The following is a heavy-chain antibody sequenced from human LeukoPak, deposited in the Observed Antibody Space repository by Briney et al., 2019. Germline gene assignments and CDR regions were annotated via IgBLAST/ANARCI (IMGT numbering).Heavy chain of an antibody. CDR1: GYTFTSYG. J-gene: IGHJ4*02. CDR2: IIPILGIA. CDR3: ARRRSITGTGEIGY. D-gene: IGHD1-20*01. Sequence: GASVKVSCKASGYTFTSYGISWVRQAPGQGLEWMGRIIPILGIANYAQKFQGRVTITADKSTSTAYMELSSLRSEDTAVYYCARRRSITGTGEIGYWGQGTLVTVSS. V-gene: IGHV1-69*04.